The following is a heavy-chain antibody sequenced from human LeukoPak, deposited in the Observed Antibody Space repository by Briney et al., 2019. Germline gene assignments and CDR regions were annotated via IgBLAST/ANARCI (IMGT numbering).Heavy chain of an antibody. Sequence: SETLSLTCTVSGGSISSDYWSWIRQPPGKGLESIGYIHNSGTTIYNPSLKSRVTISIDTSKNQFSLKLNSVTAADTAVYHCARVVKTRGKMYTSNWFYNYYMDVWGKGTTVTISS. V-gene: IGHV4-59*01. CDR1: GGSISSDY. J-gene: IGHJ6*03. CDR3: ARVVKTRGKMYTSNWFYNYYMDV. D-gene: IGHD6-13*01. CDR2: IHNSGTT.